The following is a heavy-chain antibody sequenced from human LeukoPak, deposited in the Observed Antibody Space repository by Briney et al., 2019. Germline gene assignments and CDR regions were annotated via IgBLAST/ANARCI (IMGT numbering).Heavy chain of an antibody. D-gene: IGHD4-11*01. J-gene: IGHJ5*02. CDR2: INHSGST. CDR1: GDSTNTYF. V-gene: IGHV4-34*01. Sequence: PSETLSLTCTMSGDSTNTYFWSWIRQPPGKGLEWIGEINHSGSTNYNPSLKSRVTISVDTSKNQFSLKLSSVTAADTAVYYCARVSNYGNWFDPWGQGTLVTVSS. CDR3: ARVSNYGNWFDP.